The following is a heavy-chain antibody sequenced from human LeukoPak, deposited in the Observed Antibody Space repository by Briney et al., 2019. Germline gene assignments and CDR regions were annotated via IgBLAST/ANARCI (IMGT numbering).Heavy chain of an antibody. D-gene: IGHD2-15*01. J-gene: IGHJ4*02. CDR1: GFTFSSYW. V-gene: IGHV3-7*01. CDR3: ARDKIVVVVAATSSSGFDY. Sequence: GGSLRLSCAASGFTFSSYWMTWVRQAPGKGLEWVANIKQDGSEKYYVDSVKGRFTISRDDAKNSLYLQMNSLRAEDTAVYYCARDKIVVVVAATSSSGFDYWGQGTLVTVSS. CDR2: IKQDGSEK.